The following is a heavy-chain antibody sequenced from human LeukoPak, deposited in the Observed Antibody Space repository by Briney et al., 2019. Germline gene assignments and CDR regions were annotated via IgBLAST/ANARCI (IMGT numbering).Heavy chain of an antibody. J-gene: IGHJ3*02. V-gene: IGHV4-59*01. D-gene: IGHD2-15*01. CDR2: IYYSGST. CDR3: ARDSVAVAGDRAFDI. CDR1: GGSISSYY. Sequence: SETLSLTCTVSGGSISSYYWSWIRQPPGKGLEWIGYIYYSGSTNYNPSLKSRVTISVDSSKNQFSLKLSSVTAADTAVYYCARDSVAVAGDRAFDIWGHGTMVTVSS.